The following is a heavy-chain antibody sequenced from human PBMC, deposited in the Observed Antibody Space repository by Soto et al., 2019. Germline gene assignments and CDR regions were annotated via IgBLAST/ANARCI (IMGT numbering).Heavy chain of an antibody. Sequence: VKVSCKASGYTFTGYYMHWVRQAPGQGLEWMGWINPNSGGTNYAQKFQGWVTMTRDTSISTAYMELSRLRSDDTAVYYCARDNRQVAWGRDPFEISGQGKMVTVSS. D-gene: IGHD7-27*01. CDR1: GYTFTGYY. J-gene: IGHJ3*02. V-gene: IGHV1-2*04. CDR2: INPNSGGT. CDR3: ARDNRQVAWGRDPFEI.